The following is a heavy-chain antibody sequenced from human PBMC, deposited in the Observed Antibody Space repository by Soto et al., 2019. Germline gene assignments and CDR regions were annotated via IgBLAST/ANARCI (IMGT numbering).Heavy chain of an antibody. CDR2: MNPNSGNT. D-gene: IGHD3-16*02. V-gene: IGHV1-8*01. Sequence: WASVKVSCKASGYTFTSYDINWVRQATGQGLEWMGWMNPNSGNTGYAQKFQGRVTMTRNTSISTAYMELSSLRSEDTAVYYCARGASHYDYIWGSYRYAVDYWGQGTLVTVSS. J-gene: IGHJ4*02. CDR1: GYTFTSYD. CDR3: ARGASHYDYIWGSYRYAVDY.